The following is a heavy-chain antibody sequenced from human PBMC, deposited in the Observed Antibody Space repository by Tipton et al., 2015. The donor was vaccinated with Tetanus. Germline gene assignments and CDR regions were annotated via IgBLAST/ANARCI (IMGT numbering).Heavy chain of an antibody. J-gene: IGHJ4*02. D-gene: IGHD3-10*01. V-gene: IGHV3-30-3*01. CDR3: ARDSQDGSGSFDY. Sequence: SLRLSCAASGFTFSSYAMHWVRQAPGKGLEWVAVISYDGSNKYYADSVKGRFTISRDNSKNTLYLQMNSLRAEDTAVYYCARDSQDGSGSFDYWGQGTLVTVSS. CDR1: GFTFSSYA. CDR2: ISYDGSNK.